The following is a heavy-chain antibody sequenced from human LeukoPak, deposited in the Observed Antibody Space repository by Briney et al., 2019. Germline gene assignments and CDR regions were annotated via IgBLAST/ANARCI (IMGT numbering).Heavy chain of an antibody. CDR1: GFTFSDYY. CDR2: ISSSGSSI. J-gene: IGHJ4*02. D-gene: IGHD1-1*01. CDR3: AKDFVGTGNFRGGDY. V-gene: IGHV3-11*01. Sequence: GGSLRLSCAASGFTFSDYYMSWIRQAPGKGLEWVSYISSSGSSIYYADSVKGRFTISRDDAKNSLYLQMNSLRAEDTALYYCAKDFVGTGNFRGGDYWGQGTLVTVSS.